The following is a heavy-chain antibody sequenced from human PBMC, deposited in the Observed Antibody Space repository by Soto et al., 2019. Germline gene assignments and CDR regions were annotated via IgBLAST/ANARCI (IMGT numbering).Heavy chain of an antibody. CDR2: ISGSGGST. D-gene: IGHD3-10*01. CDR1: GFTFSSYA. V-gene: IGHV3-23*01. J-gene: IGHJ4*02. Sequence: PGGSLRLSCAASGFTFSSYAMSWVRQAPGKGLEWVSAISGSGGSTYYADSVKGRFTISRDNSKNTLYLQMNSLRAEDTAVYYCAKDRVRGVTQRACFDYWSKGTLVTVSS. CDR3: AKDRVRGVTQRACFDY.